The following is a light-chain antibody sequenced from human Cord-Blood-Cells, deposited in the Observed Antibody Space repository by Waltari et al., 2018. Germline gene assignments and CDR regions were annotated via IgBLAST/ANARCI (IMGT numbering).Light chain of an antibody. V-gene: IGLV2-23*02. Sequence: QSALTQPASVSGSPGQSITISCTGTSSDVGSYNLVSWYPQHPGKAPKLMIYEVSKRPSWFSNRFSGSKSGNTASLTISGLQAEDEADYYCCSYAGSSTLVFGGGTKLTVL. CDR3: CSYAGSSTLV. CDR1: SSDVGSYNL. J-gene: IGLJ2*01. CDR2: EVS.